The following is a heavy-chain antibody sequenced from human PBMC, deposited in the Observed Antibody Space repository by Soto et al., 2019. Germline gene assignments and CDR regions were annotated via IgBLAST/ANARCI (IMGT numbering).Heavy chain of an antibody. V-gene: IGHV1-2*02. CDR1: GYTFTDYF. D-gene: IGHD2-21*02. CDR2: INPKSRGT. Sequence: SVKVSCKASGYTFTDYFIHWVRQAPGQGFEWMGWINPKSRGTTYAQKFQGRVTMTRDTSTSTAYMELRGLRSDDTAIYYCAGVTLQAGHWLDHWGQGTLVTVSS. CDR3: AGVTLQAGHWLDH. J-gene: IGHJ5*02.